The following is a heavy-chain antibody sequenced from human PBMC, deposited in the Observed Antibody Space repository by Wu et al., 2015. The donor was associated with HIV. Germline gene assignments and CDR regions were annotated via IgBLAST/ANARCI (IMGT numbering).Heavy chain of an antibody. CDR3: ARDPKIGIAAAGSDY. J-gene: IGHJ4*02. CDR2: INPSGGST. V-gene: IGHV1-46*01. Sequence: QVQLVQSGAEVKKPGASVKVSCKASGYTFTSYYMHWVRQAPGQGLEWMGIINPSGGSTSYAQKFQGRVTMTRDTSTSTVYMELSSLRSEDTAVYYCARDPKIGIAAAGSDYWGQGTRGHRLL. CDR1: GYTFTSYY. D-gene: IGHD6-13*01.